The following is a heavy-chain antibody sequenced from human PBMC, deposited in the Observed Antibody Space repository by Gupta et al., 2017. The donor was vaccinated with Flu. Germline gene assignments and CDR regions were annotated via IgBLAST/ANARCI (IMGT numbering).Heavy chain of an antibody. CDR3: AHRQCFSHSWYGGFDY. V-gene: IGHV3-23*01. CDR2: ISPMGDAT. Sequence: APGKGPEWVSSISPMGDATYYADSVTGRFTISRDNSRNTLYLQLNTLRVEDTAVYYCAHRQCFSHSWYGGFDYWGRGTLVTVSS. J-gene: IGHJ4*02. D-gene: IGHD6-13*01.